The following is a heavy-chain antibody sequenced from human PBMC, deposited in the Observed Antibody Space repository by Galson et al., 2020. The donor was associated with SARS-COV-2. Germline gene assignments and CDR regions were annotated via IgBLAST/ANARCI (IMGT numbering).Heavy chain of an antibody. CDR1: GFTFSSYG. V-gene: IGHV3-33*01. J-gene: IGHJ4*02. Sequence: GGSLRLSCAASGFTFSSYGMHWVRQAPGKGLEWVAVIWYDGSNKYYADSVKGRFTISRDNSKNTLYLQMNSLRAEDTAVYYCARDQMITFGGVIDAYDYWGQGTLVTVSS. D-gene: IGHD3-16*02. CDR2: IWYDGSNK. CDR3: ARDQMITFGGVIDAYDY.